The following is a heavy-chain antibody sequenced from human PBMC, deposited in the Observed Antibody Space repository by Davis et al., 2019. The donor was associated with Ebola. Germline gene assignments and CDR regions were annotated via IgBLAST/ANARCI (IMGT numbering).Heavy chain of an antibody. Sequence: SETLSLTCTVSGYSINTYYWTWLRQPPGKGLEWIGYIYYSGKTEYHPSLKSRVTISLDTSENQFSLKLRSVTAADTAVYYCAKVGLTVGAYDDWGQGTLVTVSS. V-gene: IGHV4-59*01. CDR3: AKVGLTVGAYDD. CDR2: IYYSGKT. D-gene: IGHD1-26*01. CDR1: GYSINTYY. J-gene: IGHJ3*01.